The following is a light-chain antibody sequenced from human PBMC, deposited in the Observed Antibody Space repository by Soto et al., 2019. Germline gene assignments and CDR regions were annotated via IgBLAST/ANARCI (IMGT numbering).Light chain of an antibody. J-gene: IGLJ2*01. V-gene: IGLV3-21*02. CDR3: QVWDNRGI. Sequence: SSVLTQPPSVSVAPGQTARISCGGNNIGSKNVHWYQQKPGQAPVLVVYDDRDRPSGIPERFSGSNSGNTATLTISRVEAGDEADYYCQVWDNRGIFGGGTKLTVL. CDR1: NIGSKN. CDR2: DDR.